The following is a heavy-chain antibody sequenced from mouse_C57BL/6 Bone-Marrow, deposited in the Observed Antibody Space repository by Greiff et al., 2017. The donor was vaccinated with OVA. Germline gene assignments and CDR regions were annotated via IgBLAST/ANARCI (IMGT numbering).Heavy chain of an antibody. J-gene: IGHJ3*01. Sequence: EVKLVESGGGLVKPGGSLKLSCAASGFTFSSYAMSWVRQTPEKRLEWVATISDGGSYTYYPDNVKGRFTISRDNAKNNLYLQMGHLKSEDTAMYYCANDYDGGAWFAYWGQGTLVTVSA. CDR1: GFTFSSYA. CDR2: ISDGGSYT. V-gene: IGHV5-4*03. D-gene: IGHD2-4*01. CDR3: ANDYDGGAWFAY.